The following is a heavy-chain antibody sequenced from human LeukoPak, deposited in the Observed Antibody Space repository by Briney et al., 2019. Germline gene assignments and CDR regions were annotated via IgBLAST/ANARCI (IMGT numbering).Heavy chain of an antibody. V-gene: IGHV1-2*02. CDR2: INPNSGGT. J-gene: IGHJ3*02. CDR3: ASRRTDDYGDHGGDAFDI. Sequence: ASVKVSCKASGYTFTGYYMHWVRQAPGQGLEWMGWINPNSGGTNYAQKFQGRVTMTRDTSISTAYMELSRLRSDDTAVYYCASRRTDDYGDHGGDAFDIWGQGTMVTVSS. CDR1: GYTFTGYY. D-gene: IGHD4-17*01.